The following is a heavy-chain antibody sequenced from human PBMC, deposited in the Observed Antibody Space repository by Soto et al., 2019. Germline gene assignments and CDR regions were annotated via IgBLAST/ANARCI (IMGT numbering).Heavy chain of an antibody. V-gene: IGHV1-18*01. CDR3: ARDSPPVDY. Sequence: GASVKPSCKACGDRFTSYGISWVRQAPGQGLEWMGWISAYNGNTNYAQKLQGRVTMTTDTSTSTAYMELRSLRSDDTAVYYCARDSPPVDYWGQGTLVTVSS. CDR2: ISAYNGNT. CDR1: GDRFTSYG. J-gene: IGHJ4*02.